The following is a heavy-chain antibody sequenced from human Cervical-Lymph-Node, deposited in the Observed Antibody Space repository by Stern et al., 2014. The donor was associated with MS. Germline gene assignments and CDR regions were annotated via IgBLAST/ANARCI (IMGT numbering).Heavy chain of an antibody. J-gene: IGHJ4*02. D-gene: IGHD4-17*01. CDR2: IYPFDSDT. CDR1: GYNFTNYW. CDR3: ARLTSGDPGDYISSCDY. V-gene: IGHV5-51*01. Sequence: EVQLVESGAEVKKPGESLTISCTGSGYNFTNYWIGWVRQMPGTGLEWMGIIYPFDSDTTYSPSFQGQVTMSADKSINTAYLQWSSLEASDTAMYYCARLTSGDPGDYISSCDYWGQGTLVTVSS.